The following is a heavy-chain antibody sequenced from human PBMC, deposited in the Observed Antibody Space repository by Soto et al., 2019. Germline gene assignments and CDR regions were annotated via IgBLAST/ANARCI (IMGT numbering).Heavy chain of an antibody. V-gene: IGHV3-30-3*01. CDR3: ATDPPTTMVRGGSRTTYYHY. Sequence: PGGSLRLSCAASGFTFSSYAMHWVRQAPGKGLEWVAVISYDGSNKYYADSVKGRFTISRDNSKNTLYLQMNSLRAEDTAVYYCATDPPTTMVRGGSRTTYYHY. D-gene: IGHD3-10*01. J-gene: IGHJ4*01. CDR1: GFTFSSYA. CDR2: ISYDGSNK.